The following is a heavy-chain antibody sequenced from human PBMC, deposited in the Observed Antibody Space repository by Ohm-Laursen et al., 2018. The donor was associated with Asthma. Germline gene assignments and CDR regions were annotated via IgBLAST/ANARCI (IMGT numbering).Heavy chain of an antibody. D-gene: IGHD6-6*01. CDR2: IKQDGTEE. V-gene: IGHV3-7*01. CDR1: GFTFSSYY. CDR3: ATSRRLGY. J-gene: IGHJ4*02. Sequence: SLRLSCAAPGFTFSSYYMNWVRQAPGKGLEWVANIKQDGTEEFYVDSVKGRFTISRDNAKNLLFLEMINLRAEDTAVYYCATSRRLGYWGQGTLVTVSS.